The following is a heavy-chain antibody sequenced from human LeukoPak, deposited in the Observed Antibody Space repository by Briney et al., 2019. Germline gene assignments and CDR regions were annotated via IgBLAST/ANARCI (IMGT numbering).Heavy chain of an antibody. J-gene: IGHJ4*02. CDR2: ISWNSGSI. V-gene: IGHV3-9*01. D-gene: IGHD6-13*01. CDR3: SKDPPIPAAGPLTSFNS. Sequence: GRSLRLSCAASGFTFDDYAMHWVRQAPGKGLEWVSGISWNSGSIDYADSVKGRFTISRDNSKNTLYLQMNSLRAEDTAVYYCSKDPPIPAAGPLTSFNSWGQETLVTVSS. CDR1: GFTFDDYA.